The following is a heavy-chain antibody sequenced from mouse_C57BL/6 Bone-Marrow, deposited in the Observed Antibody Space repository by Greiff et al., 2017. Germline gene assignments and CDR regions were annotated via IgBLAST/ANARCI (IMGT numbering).Heavy chain of an antibody. CDR2: INPSTGGT. J-gene: IGHJ3*01. V-gene: IGHV1-42*01. CDR3: AILYYYGSRTWFAY. Sequence: VQLQQSGPELVKPGASVKISCKASGYSFTGYYMNWVKQSPEKSLEWIGEINPSTGGTTYNQKFKAKATLTVDKSSSTAYMQLKSLTSEDSAVYYCAILYYYGSRTWFAYWGQGTLVTVSA. CDR1: GYSFTGYY. D-gene: IGHD1-1*01.